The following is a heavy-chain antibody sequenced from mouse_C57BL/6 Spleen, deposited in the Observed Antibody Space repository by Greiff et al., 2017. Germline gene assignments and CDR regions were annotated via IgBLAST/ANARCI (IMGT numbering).Heavy chain of an antibody. CDR3: TTQNYYGSSYVLAY. CDR2: IDPEDGDT. D-gene: IGHD1-1*01. V-gene: IGHV14-1*01. J-gene: IGHJ3*01. Sequence: VQLKQSGAELVRPGASVKLSCTASGFNIKDYYMHWVKQRPEQGLEWIGRIDPEDGDTEYAPKFQGKATMTADTSSNTAYLQLSSLTSEDTAVYYCTTQNYYGSSYVLAYWGQGTLVTVSA. CDR1: GFNIKDYY.